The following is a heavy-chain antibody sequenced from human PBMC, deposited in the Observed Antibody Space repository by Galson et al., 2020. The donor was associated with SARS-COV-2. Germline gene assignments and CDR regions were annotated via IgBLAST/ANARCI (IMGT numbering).Heavy chain of an antibody. CDR2: ISSSSSYI. D-gene: IGHD3-16*02. CDR1: GFTFSSYS. J-gene: IGHJ5*02. Sequence: GGSLRLSCAASGFTFSSYSMNWVRQTPGKGLEWVSSISSSSSYIYYADSVKGRFTISRDNAKNSLYLQMNSLRAEDTAVYYCARYAKSEYDYVWGSYRYTDWFDPWGQGTLVTVSS. CDR3: ARYAKSEYDYVWGSYRYTDWFDP. V-gene: IGHV3-21*01.